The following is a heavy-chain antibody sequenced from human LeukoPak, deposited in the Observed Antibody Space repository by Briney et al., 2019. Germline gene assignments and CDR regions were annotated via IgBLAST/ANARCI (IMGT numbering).Heavy chain of an antibody. Sequence: SETLSLTCTVSGGSISGYYWAWIRQPPGKGLEWIGYIYYRGSTNYNPSLKSRVTISVDTSKNQFSLKLSSVTAADTAVYYCARLSGYSSGHYYSDYWGQGTLVTVSS. V-gene: IGHV4-59*01. D-gene: IGHD3-22*01. CDR2: IYYRGST. CDR1: GGSISGYY. J-gene: IGHJ4*02. CDR3: ARLSGYSSGHYYSDY.